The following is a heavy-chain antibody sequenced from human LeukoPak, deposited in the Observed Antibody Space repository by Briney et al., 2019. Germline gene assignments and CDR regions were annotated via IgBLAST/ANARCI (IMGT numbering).Heavy chain of an antibody. Sequence: GGSLRLSCAASGFTFSNYAMSWVRQAPGKGLEWVSALCGSCDSTYYADSVKGRFTISRDNSKNTLYLQMNSLRAEDTAVYYCAKDFRDNSGWYGYIDYWGQGTLVTVSS. J-gene: IGHJ4*02. CDR1: GFTFSNYA. D-gene: IGHD6-19*01. CDR3: AKDFRDNSGWYGYIDY. V-gene: IGHV3-23*01. CDR2: LCGSCDST.